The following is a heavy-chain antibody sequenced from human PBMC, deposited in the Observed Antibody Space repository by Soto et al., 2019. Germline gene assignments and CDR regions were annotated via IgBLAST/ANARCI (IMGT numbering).Heavy chain of an antibody. CDR1: GGSFSGYY. V-gene: IGHV4-34*01. CDR2: INHSGTT. Sequence: SETLSLTCAVLGGSFSGYYWSWIRQPPGKGLEWVGEINHSGTTNYSPSLKSRVTISLDTSKNQFSLKLSFVPSADTAVYYCQGAWYSRPSRDYMAVWGKGTTVTVS. CDR3: QGAWYSRPSRDYMAV. J-gene: IGHJ6*03. D-gene: IGHD6-13*01.